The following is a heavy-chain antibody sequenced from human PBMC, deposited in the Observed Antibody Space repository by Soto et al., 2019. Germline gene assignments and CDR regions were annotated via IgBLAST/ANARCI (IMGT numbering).Heavy chain of an antibody. CDR3: AKDAPIAAAGTSGWFDP. CDR2: ISYDGSNK. CDR1: GFTFSSYG. J-gene: IGHJ5*02. Sequence: GGSLRLSCAASGFTFSSYGMHWVRQAPGKGLEWVAVISYDGSNKYYADSVKGRFTISRDNSKNTLYLQMNSLRAEDTAVYYCAKDAPIAAAGTSGWFDPWGQGTLVTVSS. V-gene: IGHV3-30*18. D-gene: IGHD6-13*01.